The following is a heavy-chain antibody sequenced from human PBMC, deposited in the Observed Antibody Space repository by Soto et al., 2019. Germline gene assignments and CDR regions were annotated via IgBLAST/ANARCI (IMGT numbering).Heavy chain of an antibody. Sequence: ASVKVSCKGSGYTFTSYGISWVRQAPGQGLEWMGWISAYNGNTNYAQKLQGRVTMTTDTSTSTAYMELRSLRSDDTAVYYCARVDDYYDSSGYYLDAFDIWGQGTMVTVSS. J-gene: IGHJ3*02. CDR3: ARVDDYYDSSGYYLDAFDI. V-gene: IGHV1-18*01. CDR2: ISAYNGNT. D-gene: IGHD3-22*01. CDR1: GYTFTSYG.